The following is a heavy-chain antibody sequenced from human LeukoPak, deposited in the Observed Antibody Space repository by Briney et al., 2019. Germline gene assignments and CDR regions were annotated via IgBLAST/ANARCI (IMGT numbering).Heavy chain of an antibody. CDR2: KTNDGNYE. Sequence: GRSLRLSCAASGLTFSTYGMHWVSQAPGKSLEWGAGKTNDGNYETYADAVRGRFTISRDNSKNTLYLQMNSLSAEDTAVFYCARDSITGDNSLDIWGRGTLVTVSS. J-gene: IGHJ4*02. V-gene: IGHV3-33*05. CDR1: GLTFSTYG. D-gene: IGHD7-27*01. CDR3: ARDSITGDNSLDI.